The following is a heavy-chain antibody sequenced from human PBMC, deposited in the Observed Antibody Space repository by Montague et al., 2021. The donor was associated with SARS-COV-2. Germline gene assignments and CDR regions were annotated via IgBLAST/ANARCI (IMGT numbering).Heavy chain of an antibody. Sequence: SETLSLTCTVSGGSIGSHYWSWIRLPPGKGLEWVGHIYYTGITKYKSSLKSRVTISVDTSKNQLSLKLDSVTAADTAVYYCARGSGSASATWFDLWGQGTLVTVSS. D-gene: IGHD6-25*01. CDR3: ARGSGSASATWFDL. CDR1: GGSIGSHY. J-gene: IGHJ5*02. V-gene: IGHV4-59*11. CDR2: IYYTGIT.